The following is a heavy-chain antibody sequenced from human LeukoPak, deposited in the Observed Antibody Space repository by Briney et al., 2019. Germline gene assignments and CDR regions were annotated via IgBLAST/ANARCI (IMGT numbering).Heavy chain of an antibody. CDR1: GFRFINFE. CDR2: ISSSGHTI. Sequence: GGSLRLSCEGSGFRFINFEMNWVRQAPGKGLEWVSFISSSGHTIYYADSVKGRFTISRDNARNSLYLQMNSLRAEDTAVYYCARDYYDSSGYYPYYFDYWGQGTLVTVSS. J-gene: IGHJ4*02. CDR3: ARDYYDSSGYYPYYFDY. V-gene: IGHV3-48*03. D-gene: IGHD3-22*01.